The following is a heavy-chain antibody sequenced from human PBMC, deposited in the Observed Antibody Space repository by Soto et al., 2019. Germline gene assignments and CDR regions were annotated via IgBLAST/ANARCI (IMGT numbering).Heavy chain of an antibody. V-gene: IGHV3-23*01. CDR3: AKSSSNYADSYFDY. CDR2: ISGSGGST. Sequence: GESLKISCAASGFTFSSYAMSWVRQAPGKGLEWVSAISGSGGSTYYADSVKGRFTISRDNSKNTLYLQMNSLRAEDTAVYYCAKSSSNYADSYFDYWGQGTLVTVSS. CDR1: GFTFSSYA. J-gene: IGHJ4*02. D-gene: IGHD1-26*01.